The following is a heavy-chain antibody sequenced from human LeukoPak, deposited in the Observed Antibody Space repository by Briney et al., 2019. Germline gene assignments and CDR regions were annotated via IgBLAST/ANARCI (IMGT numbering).Heavy chain of an antibody. Sequence: PGGSLRLSCVASAFTFSTYTMNWVRQAPGKGLEWVSSISISGTYIYYADSIKGRFTISRDNAKNSLYLQMNSLRAEDTAVYYCARDCDYGNTSHLRCFWGQGTLVTVSS. CDR3: ARDCDYGNTSHLRCF. V-gene: IGHV3-21*01. J-gene: IGHJ4*02. CDR1: AFTFSTYT. CDR2: ISISGTYI. D-gene: IGHD4-17*01.